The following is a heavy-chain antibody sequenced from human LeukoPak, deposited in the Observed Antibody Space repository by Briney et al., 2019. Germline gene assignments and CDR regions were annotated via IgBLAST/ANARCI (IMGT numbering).Heavy chain of an antibody. CDR1: GGSISSYY. CDR3: ARVSGNNYGPLNWLDP. CDR2: LYYSGST. V-gene: IGHV4-59*01. J-gene: IGHJ5*02. D-gene: IGHD4-11*01. Sequence: SETLSLTCTVSGGSISSYYWSWIRQPPGKGLEWIGYLYYSGSTNYNPSLKSRVTISVDTSKNQFSLKLSSVTAADTAVYYCARVSGNNYGPLNWLDPWGQGTLVTVSS.